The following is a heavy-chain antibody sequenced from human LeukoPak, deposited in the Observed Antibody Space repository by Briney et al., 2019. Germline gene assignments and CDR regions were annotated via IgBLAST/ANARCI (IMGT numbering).Heavy chain of an antibody. CDR2: ISGSGGST. D-gene: IGHD3-22*01. CDR3: AKDYYYDSSAPAVFQH. V-gene: IGHV3-23*01. CDR1: GFTFSSYA. J-gene: IGHJ1*01. Sequence: GGSLRLSCAASGFTFSSYAMSWVRQAPGKGLEWVSAISGSGGSTYYADSVKGRFTISRDNSKNTLYLQMNSLRAEDTAVYYCAKDYYYDSSAPAVFQHWGQGTLVAVSS.